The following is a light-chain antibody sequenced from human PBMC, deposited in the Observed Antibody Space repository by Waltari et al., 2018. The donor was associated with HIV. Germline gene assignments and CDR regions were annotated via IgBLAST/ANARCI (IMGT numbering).Light chain of an antibody. CDR1: DDIIFY. J-gene: IGKJ5*01. Sequence: IQMTQSPSSLSASVGDRVTISCQASDDIIFYLNWFQQQPGKAPKLLIYDASNLETGVSSRFSGNGSGTDFTFTITSLQTEDLATYYCQQFYHLPITFGQGTRLEIK. V-gene: IGKV1-33*01. CDR2: DAS. CDR3: QQFYHLPIT.